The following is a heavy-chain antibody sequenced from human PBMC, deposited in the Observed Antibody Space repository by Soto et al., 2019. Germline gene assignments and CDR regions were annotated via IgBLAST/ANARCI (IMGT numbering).Heavy chain of an antibody. CDR2: TYYRSKWYN. Sequence: PSQTLSLTCALSGDSVSSNSAAWNWIRQSPSRGLEWLGRTYYRSKWYNDYAVSVKSRITINPDTSKNQFSLQLNSVTPEDTAVYYCVRVRGYSSSWPLYGMDVWGQGTTVTVSS. J-gene: IGHJ6*02. D-gene: IGHD6-13*01. CDR1: GDSVSSNSAA. V-gene: IGHV6-1*01. CDR3: VRVRGYSSSWPLYGMDV.